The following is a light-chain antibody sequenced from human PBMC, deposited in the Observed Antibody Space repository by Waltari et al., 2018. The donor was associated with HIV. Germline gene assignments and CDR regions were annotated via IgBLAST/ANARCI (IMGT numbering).Light chain of an antibody. J-gene: IGKJ4*01. V-gene: IGKV1-33*01. Sequence: DIQMTQSPSSLSASVGDRVTITCQASQAISNYLNWYQQKPGTAPKLLIYDASLLYPGVPSRFSGSGSGTYFTLTISRLQPEDIATYYCKKYNDPALTFGGGTKVQI. CDR2: DAS. CDR1: QAISNY. CDR3: KKYNDPALT.